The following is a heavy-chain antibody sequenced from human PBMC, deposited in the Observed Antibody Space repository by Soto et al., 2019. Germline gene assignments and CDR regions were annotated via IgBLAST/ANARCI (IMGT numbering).Heavy chain of an antibody. CDR3: ARDKVMITFGGVPGGY. CDR2: ISAYNGNT. CDR1: GYTFTSYG. D-gene: IGHD3-16*01. V-gene: IGHV1-18*01. J-gene: IGHJ4*02. Sequence: QVQLVQSGAEVKKPGASVKVSCKASGYTFTSYGISWVRQAPGQGLEWMGWISAYNGNTNYAQKLQGRVTMTTDTSTSTAYMELRSRRSDDTAVYYCARDKVMITFGGVPGGYWGQGPLVPVSS.